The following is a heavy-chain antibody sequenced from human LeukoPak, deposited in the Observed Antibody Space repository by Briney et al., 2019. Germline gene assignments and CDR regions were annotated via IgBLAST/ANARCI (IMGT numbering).Heavy chain of an antibody. D-gene: IGHD5-12*01. CDR3: AKDMATQTYYYGMDV. J-gene: IGHJ6*02. Sequence: GGSLRLSCAASGFTFDDYAMHWVRQAPGKGLEWVSGISWNSGSIGYADSVKGRFTISRDNAKNSLYLQMNSLRAEDTALYYCAKDMATQTYYYGMDVWGQGTTVTVSS. CDR1: GFTFDDYA. CDR2: ISWNSGSI. V-gene: IGHV3-9*01.